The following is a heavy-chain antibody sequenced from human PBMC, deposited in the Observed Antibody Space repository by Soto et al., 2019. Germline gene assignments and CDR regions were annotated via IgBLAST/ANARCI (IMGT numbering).Heavy chain of an antibody. Sequence: GASVKVSCKASGYTFTSYGISWVRQAPGQGLEWMGWISAYNGNTNYAQKLQGRVTMTTDTSTSTAYMELRSLRSDDTAVYYCARDAEQLVPFSGSAAAGTSLEQWDFSWFDPLGQGTLVTVSS. V-gene: IGHV1-18*01. J-gene: IGHJ5*02. CDR1: GYTFTSYG. CDR2: ISAYNGNT. CDR3: ARDAEQLVPFSGSAAAGTSLEQWDFSWFDP. D-gene: IGHD6-13*01.